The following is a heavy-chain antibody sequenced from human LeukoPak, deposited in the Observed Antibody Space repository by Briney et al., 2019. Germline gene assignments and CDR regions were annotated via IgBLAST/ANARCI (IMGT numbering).Heavy chain of an antibody. V-gene: IGHV1-69*13. Sequence: GASVKVSCKASGGIFSSYAISWVRQAPGQGLEWMGGIIPIFGTANYAQKFQGRVTITADESTSTAYMELSSLRSEDTAVYYCAVSTTRDYRGDYWGQGTLVTVSS. CDR3: AVSTTRDYRGDY. J-gene: IGHJ4*02. CDR2: IIPIFGTA. D-gene: IGHD4-17*01. CDR1: GGIFSSYA.